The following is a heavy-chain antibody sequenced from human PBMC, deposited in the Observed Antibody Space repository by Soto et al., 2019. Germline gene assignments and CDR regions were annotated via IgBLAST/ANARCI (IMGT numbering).Heavy chain of an antibody. CDR1: GFTFSSYA. Sequence: QVQLVESGGGVVQPGRSLRLSCAASGFTFSSYAMNWVRQAPGKGLEWVALISYDGNNKYYADSAKGRFTISRDSSKNTLYLQMNSLRDADTAFYYCGRCSSTSCHLGSDYWGQGTLFTVSS. J-gene: IGHJ4*02. D-gene: IGHD2-2*01. V-gene: IGHV3-30-3*01. CDR2: ISYDGNNK. CDR3: GRCSSTSCHLGSDY.